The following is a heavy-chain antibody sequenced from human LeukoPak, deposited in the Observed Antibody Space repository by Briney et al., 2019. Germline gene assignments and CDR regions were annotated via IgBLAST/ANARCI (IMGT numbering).Heavy chain of an antibody. V-gene: IGHV4-39*01. J-gene: IGHJ4*02. CDR1: GGSISSSSHY. CDR3: ARRTGGDFPFDY. Sequence: SETLSLTCTVSGGSISSSSHYRGWIRQPPGKGLEWIGSIYYSGSTYYNPSLKSRVTISVDTSKNQFSLKLSSVTAADTAVYYCARRTGGDFPFDYWGQGALVTVSS. CDR2: IYYSGST. D-gene: IGHD3-16*01.